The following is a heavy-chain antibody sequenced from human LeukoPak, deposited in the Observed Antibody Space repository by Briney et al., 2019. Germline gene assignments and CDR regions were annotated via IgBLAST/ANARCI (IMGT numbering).Heavy chain of an antibody. CDR1: GFTFSSYG. D-gene: IGHD3-22*01. J-gene: IGHJ4*02. V-gene: IGHV3-23*01. CDR2: ISGSGGST. Sequence: PGGSLRLSCAASGFTFSSYGMSWVRQAPGKGLEWVSAISGSGGSTYYADSVKGRFTISRDNSKNTLYLQMNSLRAEDTAVYYCAKSSRITMIVVVITPLDYWGQGTLVTVSS. CDR3: AKSSRITMIVVVITPLDY.